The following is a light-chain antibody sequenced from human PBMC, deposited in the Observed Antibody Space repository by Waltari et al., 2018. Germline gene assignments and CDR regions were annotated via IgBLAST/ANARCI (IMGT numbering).Light chain of an antibody. CDR1: SSDVGTYYL. V-gene: IGLV2-23*02. Sequence: ALTLPPPVSGSPGQSLTISRTGNSSDVGTYYLGSWYQQHPGKAPILLVCEVITPPSGVSSRFSGSKSGKTASLTISGLQAEDEADYYCCSYAGLGTYVFGSGTKVTVL. CDR3: CSYAGLGTYV. CDR2: EVI. J-gene: IGLJ1*01.